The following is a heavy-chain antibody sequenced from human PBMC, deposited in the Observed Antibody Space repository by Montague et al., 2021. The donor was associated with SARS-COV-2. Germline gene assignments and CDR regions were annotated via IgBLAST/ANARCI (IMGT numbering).Heavy chain of an antibody. J-gene: IGHJ4*02. D-gene: IGHD3-22*01. Sequence: SETLSLTCAVYGGSFSGYYWSWIRQPPGKGLEWIGEIHHSGSTNYNPSLKSRVTISVDTSKNQFSLKLSSVTAADTAVYYCARATLGITMIVVGMTAIDYYFDYWGQGNLVTVSS. CDR1: GGSFSGYY. CDR3: ARATLGITMIVVGMTAIDYYFDY. V-gene: IGHV4-34*01. CDR2: IHHSGST.